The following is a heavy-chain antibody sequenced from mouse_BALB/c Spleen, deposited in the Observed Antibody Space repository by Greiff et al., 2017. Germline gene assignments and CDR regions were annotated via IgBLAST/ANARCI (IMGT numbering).Heavy chain of an antibody. D-gene: IGHD2-1*01. CDR1: GFTFSSYA. CDR2: ISSGGSYT. V-gene: IGHV5-9-4*01. J-gene: IGHJ4*01. CDR3: ASFYGNYDAMDY. Sequence: EVMLVESGGGLVKPGGSLKLSCAASGFTFSSYAMSWVRQSPEKRLEWVAEISSGGSYTYYPDTVTGRFTISRDNAKNTLYLEMSSLRSEDTAMYYCASFYGNYDAMDYWGQGTSVTVSS.